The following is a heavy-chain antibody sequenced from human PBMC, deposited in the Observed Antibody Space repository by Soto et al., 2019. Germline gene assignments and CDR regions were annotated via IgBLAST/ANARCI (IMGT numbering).Heavy chain of an antibody. Sequence: RLSCAASGFTFSSYGMHWVRQAPGKGLEWVAVISYDGSNKYYADSVKGRFTISRDNSKNTLYLQMNSLRAEDTAVYYRAKDQSGDYVCGMDVWGQGSTVPASS. CDR2: ISYDGSNK. CDR3: AKDQSGDYVCGMDV. V-gene: IGHV3-30*18. J-gene: IGHJ6*02. D-gene: IGHD4-17*01. CDR1: GFTFSSYG.